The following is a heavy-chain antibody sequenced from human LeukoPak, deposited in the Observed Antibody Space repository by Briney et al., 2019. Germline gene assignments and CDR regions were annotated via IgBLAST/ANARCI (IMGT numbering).Heavy chain of an antibody. CDR1: GFTFRNYL. Sequence: GGSLRLSCAVSGFTFRNYLMHWVRQAPGQGLVWVSRINQDETKAYADSVKGRFTVSRDNAKNMMYLQLNGLRAEDTAVYFCGRGGDGIDVWGQGKTVIVSS. CDR2: INQDETKA. D-gene: IGHD5-24*01. J-gene: IGHJ3*01. CDR3: GRGGDGIDV. V-gene: IGHV3-74*01.